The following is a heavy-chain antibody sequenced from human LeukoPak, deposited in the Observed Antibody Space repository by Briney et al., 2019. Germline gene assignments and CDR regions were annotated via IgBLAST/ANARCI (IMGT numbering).Heavy chain of an antibody. CDR3: AKVKGIVGATRGFDY. CDR2: ISGSGGST. D-gene: IGHD1-26*01. J-gene: IGHJ4*02. Sequence: GGSLRLSCAASGFTFSSYGMSWVRQAPGKGLEWVSAISGSGGSTYYADSVKGRFTIPRDNSKNTLYLQMNSLRAEDTAVYYCAKVKGIVGATRGFDYWGQGTLVTVSS. V-gene: IGHV3-23*01. CDR1: GFTFSSYG.